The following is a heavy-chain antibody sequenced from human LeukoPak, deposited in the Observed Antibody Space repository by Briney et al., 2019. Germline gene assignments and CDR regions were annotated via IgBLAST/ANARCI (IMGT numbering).Heavy chain of an antibody. Sequence: PGGSLRLSCAASGFTFSSYAMSWVRQAPGKGLEWVSAISGSGGSTYYADSVKGRFTISRDNSKNTLYLQMNSLRAEDTAVYYCARIPVYYYYYMDVWGKGTTVTVSS. CDR1: GFTFSSYA. CDR3: ARIPVYYYYYMDV. V-gene: IGHV3-23*01. CDR2: ISGSGGST. J-gene: IGHJ6*03.